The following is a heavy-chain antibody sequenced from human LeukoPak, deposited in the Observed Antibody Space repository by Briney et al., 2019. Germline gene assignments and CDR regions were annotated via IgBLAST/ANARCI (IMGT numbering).Heavy chain of an antibody. CDR1: GGSISTYY. D-gene: IGHD2/OR15-2a*01. V-gene: IGHV4-4*07. Sequence: SETLSLTCTVSGGSISTYYWNWLRQPAGKGLEWIGRMYSSGSTYYNPSLKSRVTMSVDTSKNQFSLKLTSVTAADTAVYYCAREITSGYYFLDYWGQGTLVTVSS. CDR3: AREITSGYYFLDY. J-gene: IGHJ4*02. CDR2: MYSSGST.